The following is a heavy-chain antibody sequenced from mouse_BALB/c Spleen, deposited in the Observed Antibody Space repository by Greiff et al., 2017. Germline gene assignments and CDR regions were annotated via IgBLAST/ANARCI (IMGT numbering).Heavy chain of an antibody. CDR2: IWGDGST. CDR1: GFSLTGYG. Sequence: VKLMESGPGLVAPSQSLSITCTVSGFSLTGYGVNWVRQPPGKGLEWLGMIWGDGSTDYNSALMSRLSISKDNSKSQVFLKMNSLQTDDTAMYYCARGVLLYAMDYWGQGTSVTVSS. CDR3: ARGVLLYAMDY. J-gene: IGHJ4*01. D-gene: IGHD1-1*01. V-gene: IGHV2-6-7*01.